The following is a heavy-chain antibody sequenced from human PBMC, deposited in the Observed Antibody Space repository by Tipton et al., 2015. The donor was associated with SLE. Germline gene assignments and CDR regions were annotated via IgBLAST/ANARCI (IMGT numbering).Heavy chain of an antibody. D-gene: IGHD3-3*01. V-gene: IGHV4-39*07. CDR1: GGSISSSSYY. Sequence: LRLSCTVSGGSISSSSYYWGWIRQPPGKGLEWIGSIYYSGSTYYNPSLKSRVTISVDTSKNQFSLKLRSLTAADSAMYFCARGFFHDYWSAEQGRKSCYFDNWGQGALVTVSS. J-gene: IGHJ4*02. CDR3: ARGFFHDYWSAEQGRKSCYFDN. CDR2: IYYSGST.